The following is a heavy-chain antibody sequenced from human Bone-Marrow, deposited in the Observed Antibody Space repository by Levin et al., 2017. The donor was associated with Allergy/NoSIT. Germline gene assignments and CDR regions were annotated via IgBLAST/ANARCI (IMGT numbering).Heavy chain of an antibody. Sequence: PVASVKVSCKSSGYTSSDFYMHWVRQAPGQGLEWMGWINPHTGDTNYAHEFQGRVTMTTDTSISTAYMEVSRLISDDTAIYYCARLQDPYVGGMDVWGQGTTVTVSS. CDR1: GYTSSDFY. CDR2: INPHTGDT. V-gene: IGHV1-2*02. CDR3: ARLQDPYVGGMDV. D-gene: IGHD1-26*01. J-gene: IGHJ6*02.